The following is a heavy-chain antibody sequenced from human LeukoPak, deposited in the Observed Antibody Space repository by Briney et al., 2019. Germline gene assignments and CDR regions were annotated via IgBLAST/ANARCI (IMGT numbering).Heavy chain of an antibody. CDR1: GFTSSRYS. CDR2: ISSSSSNI. V-gene: IGHV3-48*04. CDR3: AIFARAPSP. Sequence: GGSLRLSCTTSGFTSSRYSMNWVRQAPGKGLEWISYISSSSSNIQYADSVKGRFTISRDNAKSSLYLQMNSLRAEDTAVYYCAIFARAPSPWGQGTLVTVSS. D-gene: IGHD2-21*01. J-gene: IGHJ5*02.